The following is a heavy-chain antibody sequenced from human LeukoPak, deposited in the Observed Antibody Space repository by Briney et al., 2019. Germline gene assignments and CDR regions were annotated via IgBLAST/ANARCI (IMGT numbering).Heavy chain of an antibody. V-gene: IGHV5-51*01. D-gene: IGHD6-13*01. CDR1: GSSFTRYW. Sequence: GESLPTSCKGSGSSFTRYWIGGVRQITGKGLEWMGIIYPGDSDTRYSTSFQGQVIISADKSISTAYLQWSSLEASETAMDYCAGVYSSSWLKFDYWGQGTLVTVSS. CDR3: AGVYSSSWLKFDY. CDR2: IYPGDSDT. J-gene: IGHJ4*02.